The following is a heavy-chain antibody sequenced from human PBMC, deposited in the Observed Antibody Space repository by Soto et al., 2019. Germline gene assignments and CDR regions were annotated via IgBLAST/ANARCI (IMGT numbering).Heavy chain of an antibody. CDR2: IWYDGSNK. V-gene: IGHV3-33*01. Sequence: PGGSLRLSCAASGFTFSSYGMHWVRQAPGKGLEWVAVIWYDGSNKYYADSVKGRFTISRDNSKNTLYLQMNSLRAEDTAVYYCARVRLPYYYYYGMDVWGQGTTVTVSS. J-gene: IGHJ6*02. CDR1: GFTFSSYG. D-gene: IGHD6-25*01. CDR3: ARVRLPYYYYYGMDV.